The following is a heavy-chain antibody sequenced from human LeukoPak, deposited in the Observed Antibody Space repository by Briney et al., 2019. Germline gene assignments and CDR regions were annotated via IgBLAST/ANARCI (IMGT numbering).Heavy chain of an antibody. CDR2: ISPSDGTT. CDR3: ARDNNTSSLADP. Sequence: ASVKVSCKASGYTFTSYYMHWVRQAPGQELEWMGIISPSDGTTNYAQKFQGRVTMTRDTSTSTVYMELSSLTSEDTAVYYCARDNNTSSLADPWGQGTLVTVSS. J-gene: IGHJ5*02. D-gene: IGHD2/OR15-2a*01. V-gene: IGHV1-46*01. CDR1: GYTFTSYY.